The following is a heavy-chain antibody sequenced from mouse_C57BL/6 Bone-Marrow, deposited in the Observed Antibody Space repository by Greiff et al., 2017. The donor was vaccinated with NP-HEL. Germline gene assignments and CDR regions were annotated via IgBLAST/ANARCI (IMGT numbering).Heavy chain of an antibody. CDR1: GYTFTSYG. J-gene: IGHJ3*01. CDR3: ARPGYPFAY. V-gene: IGHV1-81*01. CDR2: IYPRSGNT. D-gene: IGHD3-2*02. Sequence: VKLVESGAELARPGASVKLSCKASGYTFTSYGISWVKQRTGQGLEWIGEIYPRSGNTYYNEKFKGKATLTADKSSSTAYMELRSLTSEDSAVYFCARPGYPFAYWGQGTLVTVSA.